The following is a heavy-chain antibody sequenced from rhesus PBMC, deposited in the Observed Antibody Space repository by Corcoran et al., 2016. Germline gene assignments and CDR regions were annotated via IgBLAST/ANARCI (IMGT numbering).Heavy chain of an antibody. J-gene: IGHJ4*01. CDR1: GYSISSGFG. Sequence: QVQLQESGPGLVKPSETLSLTCAVSGYSISSGFGRCWIRQPPGKGLEWIVYIGGSSGSTNYNPSLKSRVTISKDTSKNQFSLKLSSVTAADTAVYYCARGILPYYFDYWGQGVLVTVSS. V-gene: IGHV4-127*01. CDR3: ARGILPYYFDY. CDR2: IGGSSGST. D-gene: IGHD2-15*01.